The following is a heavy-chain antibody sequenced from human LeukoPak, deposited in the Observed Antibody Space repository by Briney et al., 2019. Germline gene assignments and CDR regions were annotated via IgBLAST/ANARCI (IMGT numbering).Heavy chain of an antibody. CDR1: GFTFSSYS. CDR2: ISSSSSYI. CDR3: ARAGMITFGGVIVFGALGY. V-gene: IGHV3-21*01. Sequence: GGSLRLSCAASGFTFSSYSMNWVRQAPGKGLEWVSSISSSSSYIYYADSVKGRFTISRDNAKNSLYLQMNSLRAEDTAVYYCARAGMITFGGVIVFGALGYWGQGTLVTVSS. D-gene: IGHD3-16*02. J-gene: IGHJ4*02.